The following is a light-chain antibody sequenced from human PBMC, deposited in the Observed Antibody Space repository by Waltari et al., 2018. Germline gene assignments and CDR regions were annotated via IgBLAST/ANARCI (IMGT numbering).Light chain of an antibody. CDR3: CSYAGIDTFVL. CDR1: TNDIWSYNL. CDR2: EGF. J-gene: IGLJ2*01. Sequence: QSALTQPPSVSGSPGQSITISCTGTTNDIWSYNLFSWYQRRPGKAPKLMIYEGFKRPSGVSNRFSGSKSGNTASLTISGLQAEDEADYYCCSYAGIDTFVLFGGGTKVTVL. V-gene: IGLV2-23*01.